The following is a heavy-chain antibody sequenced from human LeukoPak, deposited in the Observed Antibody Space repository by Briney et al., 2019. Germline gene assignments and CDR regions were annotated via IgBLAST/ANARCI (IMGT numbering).Heavy chain of an antibody. J-gene: IGHJ4*02. D-gene: IGHD6-19*01. CDR1: GFTFSKYW. CDR2: INTDGTVT. V-gene: IGHV3-74*01. Sequence: PGGSLRLSCAASGFTFSKYWMLWVRQVPGKGLESVSRINTDGTVTTYADSVKGRFTVPRDNADNTMFLQMNSVRDEDTAVYYCATKQWLAPPPDSWGQGTPVTVSS. CDR3: ATKQWLAPPPDS.